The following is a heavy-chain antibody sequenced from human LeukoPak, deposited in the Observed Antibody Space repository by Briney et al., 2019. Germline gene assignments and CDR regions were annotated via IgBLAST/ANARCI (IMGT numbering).Heavy chain of an antibody. CDR1: GGTFSSYA. V-gene: IGHV1-69*04. CDR2: IIPILGIA. D-gene: IGHD3-9*01. Sequence: SVKVSCKASGGTFSSYAISWVRQAPGQGLEWMGRIIPILGIANYAQKFQGRVTITADKSTSTAYMELSSLRSEDTAVYYCAKATYYDIAPGYWGQGTLVTISS. J-gene: IGHJ4*02. CDR3: AKATYYDIAPGY.